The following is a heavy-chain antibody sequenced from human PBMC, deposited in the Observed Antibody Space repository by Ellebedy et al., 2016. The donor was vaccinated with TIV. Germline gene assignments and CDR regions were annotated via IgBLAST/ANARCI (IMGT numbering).Heavy chain of an antibody. CDR1: GFTFSDYY. CDR3: VRTGRPWFDY. V-gene: IGHV3-11*06. CDR2: ISTRSSYT. J-gene: IGHJ4*02. Sequence: PGGSLRLSCVASGFTFSDYYMSWIRQAPGKGLEWVSTISTRSSYTRCADSVKGRFTVSRDDAKNSLYLHMNSLKAEDTAVYYCVRTGRPWFDYWGQGTLVTVSS. D-gene: IGHD2-8*02.